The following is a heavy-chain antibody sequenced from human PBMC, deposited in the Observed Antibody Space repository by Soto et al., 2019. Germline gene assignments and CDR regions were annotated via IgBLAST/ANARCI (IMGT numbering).Heavy chain of an antibody. D-gene: IGHD2-2*02. Sequence: VGSLRLSCVGSGFIFSNYSINWVRQAPGKGLEWVSSISSRSDIYYAESVKGRFTISRDNAKNSVSLQMNSLRAEDTAVYYCAREYTAWPLAYGLDVWGQGTTVTVSS. CDR1: GFIFSNYS. J-gene: IGHJ6*02. CDR2: ISSRSDI. CDR3: AREYTAWPLAYGLDV. V-gene: IGHV3-21*01.